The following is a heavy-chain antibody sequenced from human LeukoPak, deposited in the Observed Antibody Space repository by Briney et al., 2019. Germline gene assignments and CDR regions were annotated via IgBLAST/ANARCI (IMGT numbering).Heavy chain of an antibody. D-gene: IGHD3-9*01. CDR2: IYYSGST. CDR3: ARLRYFDWLLAPYYFDY. Sequence: PSETLSLTCIVSGGSISSSIYYWSWIRQPPGKGLEWIGCIYYSGSTNYNPSLKSRVTISVDTSKNQFSLKLSSVTAADTAVYYCARLRYFDWLLAPYYFDYWGQGTLVTVSS. CDR1: GGSISSSIYY. V-gene: IGHV4-61*01. J-gene: IGHJ4*02.